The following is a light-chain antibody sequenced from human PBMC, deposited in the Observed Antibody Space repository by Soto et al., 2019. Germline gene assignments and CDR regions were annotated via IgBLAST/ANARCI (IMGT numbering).Light chain of an antibody. CDR2: GAS. V-gene: IGKV3-15*01. CDR1: QDLRSS. Sequence: VMTQSPSTVSVPPRERATLSCRASQDLRSSLAWYQQKPGPAPRLPLYGASTRATGIPARFSGRGSGTEFTLTLSRLQSEDFAVYFCQQYNIWPQTFGQGTKVDI. J-gene: IGKJ1*01. CDR3: QQYNIWPQT.